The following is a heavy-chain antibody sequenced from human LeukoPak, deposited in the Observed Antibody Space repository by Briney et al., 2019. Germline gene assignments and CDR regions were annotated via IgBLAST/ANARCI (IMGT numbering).Heavy chain of an antibody. D-gene: IGHD6-13*01. CDR3: AKVLGSSSWFHAYNWFDP. CDR2: ISGSGGGT. Sequence: PGGSLRLSCAASGFTFSSYAMSWVRQAPGKGLEWVSAISGSGGGTYYADSVKGRLTISRDNSKNTLYLQMNSLRAEDTAVYYCAKVLGSSSWFHAYNWFDPWGQGTLVTVSS. J-gene: IGHJ5*02. CDR1: GFTFSSYA. V-gene: IGHV3-23*01.